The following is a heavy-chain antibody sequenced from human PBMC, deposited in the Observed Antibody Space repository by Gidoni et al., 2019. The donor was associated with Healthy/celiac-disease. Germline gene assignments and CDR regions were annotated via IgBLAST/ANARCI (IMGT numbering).Heavy chain of an antibody. V-gene: IGHV3-48*02. Sequence: EVQLVESGGGLVQPGGSLRLSCAASGFPFSSYSMNWVRQAPGKGLGWVSYISSSSSTIYYADSVMGRFTISRDNAKNSLYLQMNSLRDEDTAVYYCARDRGGNSFFDYWGQGTLVTVSS. CDR3: ARDRGGNSFFDY. J-gene: IGHJ4*02. CDR1: GFPFSSYS. D-gene: IGHD2-15*01. CDR2: ISSSSSTI.